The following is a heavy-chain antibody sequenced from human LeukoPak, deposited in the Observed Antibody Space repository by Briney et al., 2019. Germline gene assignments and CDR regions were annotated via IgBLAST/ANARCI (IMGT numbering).Heavy chain of an antibody. CDR3: ARDGAYSGSVDQDYYYGMDV. D-gene: IGHD1-26*01. J-gene: IGHJ6*02. CDR2: INPNSGGT. CDR1: GYTFTNFF. Sequence: ASVKVSCKASGYTFTNFFVHWARQAPGQGLEWMGWINPNSGGTNFAQKFQGRVTMTRDTSISTAYMDLSRLGSDDTAVYYCARDGAYSGSVDQDYYYGMDVWGQGTTVTVSS. V-gene: IGHV1-2*02.